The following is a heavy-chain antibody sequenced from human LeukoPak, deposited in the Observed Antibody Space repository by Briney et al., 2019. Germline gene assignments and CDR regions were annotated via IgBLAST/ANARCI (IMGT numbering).Heavy chain of an antibody. Sequence: PGGSLRLSCAASGFTFSSYAMSWVRQAPGKGLEWVSAISGSGGGTYYADSVKGRFTISRDNSKNTLYLQMNSLRAEDTAVYYCAKGRSVVVPAAYLDYWGQGTLVTVPS. CDR1: GFTFSSYA. CDR2: ISGSGGGT. CDR3: AKGRSVVVPAAYLDY. J-gene: IGHJ4*02. D-gene: IGHD2-2*01. V-gene: IGHV3-23*01.